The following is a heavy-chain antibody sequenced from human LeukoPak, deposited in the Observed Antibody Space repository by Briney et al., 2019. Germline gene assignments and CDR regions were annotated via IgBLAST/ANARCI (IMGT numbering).Heavy chain of an antibody. V-gene: IGHV3-53*01. CDR2: IYSGDSS. D-gene: IGHD4-17*01. CDR3: ARESLGSVDPRGYSTTVSQDV. CDR1: GFTVSTNY. Sequence: PGGSLRLSCAASGFTVSTNYMSWVRQAPGKGLEWVSVIYSGDSSYYGDSVKGRFTISRDKSKNTLYLQMHSLRAEDTAVYYCARESLGSVDPRGYSTTVSQDVWGKGTTVTISS. J-gene: IGHJ6*04.